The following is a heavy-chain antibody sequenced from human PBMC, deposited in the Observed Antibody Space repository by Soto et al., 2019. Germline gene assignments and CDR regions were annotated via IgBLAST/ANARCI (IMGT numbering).Heavy chain of an antibody. CDR3: ARERGAAVDY. CDR1: EFKFSSYA. CDR2: ISHEGSNR. Sequence: EGTMIRSCAASEFKFSSYAMHWVGEDQGKGVGGGAVISHEGSNRYYADAVEGRFTISGDNSTNTLYLKMNSLRVEDTAVYYCARERGAAVDYWAQGIPVAFSS. D-gene: IGHD6-13*01. J-gene: IGHJ4*02. V-gene: IGHV3-30-3*01.